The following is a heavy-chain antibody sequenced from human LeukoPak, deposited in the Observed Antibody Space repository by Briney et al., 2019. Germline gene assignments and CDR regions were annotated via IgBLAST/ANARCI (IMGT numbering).Heavy chain of an antibody. J-gene: IGHJ6*03. CDR3: ANGNRCTSPNCLGYYYFYMDV. V-gene: IGHV3-23*01. D-gene: IGHD2-8*01. CDR1: GFTFSSYA. Sequence: PGGSLRLSCAASGFTFSSYAMNLVRQAPGRGLEWVSGFSGSGGTTYYADSVKGRFTFSRDNSKNTLYLQMNSLRAEDTAVYYCANGNRCTSPNCLGYYYFYMDVWGKGTTVTVSS. CDR2: FSGSGGTT.